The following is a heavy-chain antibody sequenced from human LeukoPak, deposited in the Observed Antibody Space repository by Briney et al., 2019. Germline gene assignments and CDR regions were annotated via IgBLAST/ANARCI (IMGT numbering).Heavy chain of an antibody. Sequence: GGSLRLSCEASGFTFSSYWMTWVRQVPGKGLEWVADIKEDGSAIHYVESVKGRFNLSRDNAKKSLYLHMNRLRVEDPAVYYWGRATTGYYVGYFDYWGQGALVTVSS. D-gene: IGHD3-9*01. V-gene: IGHV3-7*04. J-gene: IGHJ4*02. CDR1: GFTFSSYW. CDR3: GRATTGYYVGYFDY. CDR2: IKEDGSAI.